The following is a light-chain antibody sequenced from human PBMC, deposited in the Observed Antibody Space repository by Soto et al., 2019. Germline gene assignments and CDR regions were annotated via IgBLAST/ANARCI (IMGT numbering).Light chain of an antibody. V-gene: IGKV1-27*01. CDR1: QGISNS. J-gene: IGKJ4*01. Sequence: DIQMTQSPSSLSASAGDRVTITCRASQGISNSLAWYQQKPGKVPKLPIYTASTLQSGVPSRFSGRGFGTDFTLTITSLQPEDVATSYCQKYNSAPLTFGGGTKVEIK. CDR2: TAS. CDR3: QKYNSAPLT.